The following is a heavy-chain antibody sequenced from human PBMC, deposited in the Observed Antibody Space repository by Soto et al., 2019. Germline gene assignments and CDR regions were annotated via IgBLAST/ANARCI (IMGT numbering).Heavy chain of an antibody. CDR1: GGSISSSSYY. Sequence: SETLSLTCTVSGGSISSSSYYWGWIRQPPGKGLEWIGSIYYSGSTYYNPSLKSRVTISVDTSKNQFSLKLSSVTAADTAVYYCARQLRGHKYYDILTGYRPYYYMDVWGKGTTVTVSS. V-gene: IGHV4-39*01. D-gene: IGHD3-9*01. J-gene: IGHJ6*03. CDR2: IYYSGST. CDR3: ARQLRGHKYYDILTGYRPYYYMDV.